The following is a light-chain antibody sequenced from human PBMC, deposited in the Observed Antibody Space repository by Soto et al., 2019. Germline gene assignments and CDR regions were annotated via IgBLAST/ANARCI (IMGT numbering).Light chain of an antibody. CDR1: QSISNW. CDR3: QKYNSYLWT. J-gene: IGKJ1*01. V-gene: IGKV1-5*01. CDR2: DAS. Sequence: DIQMTQSPTTLSASVGDRVTITCRASQSISNWLAWYQQKPGKAPTLLIYDASSLESGVPSRFSGSGSGTEFTLTTSSLQPDDFATYYCQKYNSYLWTFGQGTKVDIK.